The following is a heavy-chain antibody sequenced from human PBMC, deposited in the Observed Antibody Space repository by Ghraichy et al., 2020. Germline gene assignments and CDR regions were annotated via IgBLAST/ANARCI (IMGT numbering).Heavy chain of an antibody. Sequence: SETLSLTCTVSGGSISSYYWSWIRQPPGKGLEWIGYIYYSGSTNYNPSLKSRVTISVDTSKNQFSLKLSSVTAADTAVYYCARDGSANPYYYYGMDVWGQGTTVTVSS. CDR2: IYYSGST. CDR1: GGSISSYY. V-gene: IGHV4-59*01. D-gene: IGHD2-2*03. J-gene: IGHJ6*02. CDR3: ARDGSANPYYYYGMDV.